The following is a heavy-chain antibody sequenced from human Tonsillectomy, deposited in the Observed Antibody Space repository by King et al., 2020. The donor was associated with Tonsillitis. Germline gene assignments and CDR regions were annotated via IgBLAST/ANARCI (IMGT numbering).Heavy chain of an antibody. J-gene: IGHJ2*01. Sequence: VQLVESGGGVVQPGRSLRLSCAASGFTFSNYGTHWVRQAPGKGLEWVALIAYDASYENYADSVKGRFAISRDNSKNTLYLEMNSLRVEDTSVYYCAKDGIALSDWYFDLWGRGTLVTVSS. CDR2: IAYDASYE. V-gene: IGHV3-30*18. D-gene: IGHD3-16*02. CDR3: AKDGIALSDWYFDL. CDR1: GFTFSNYG.